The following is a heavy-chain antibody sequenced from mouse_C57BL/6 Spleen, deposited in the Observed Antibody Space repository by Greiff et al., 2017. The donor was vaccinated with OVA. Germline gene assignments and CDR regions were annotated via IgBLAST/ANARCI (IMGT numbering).Heavy chain of an antibody. V-gene: IGHV5-15*01. Sequence: EVNAVESGGGLVQPGGSLKLSCAASGFTFSDYGMAWVRQAPRKGPEWVAFISNLAYSIYYADTVTGRFTISRENAKNTLYLEMSSLRSEDTAMYYCARHGRGFAYWGQGTLVTVSA. D-gene: IGHD4-1*01. J-gene: IGHJ3*01. CDR2: ISNLAYSI. CDR3: ARHGRGFAY. CDR1: GFTFSDYG.